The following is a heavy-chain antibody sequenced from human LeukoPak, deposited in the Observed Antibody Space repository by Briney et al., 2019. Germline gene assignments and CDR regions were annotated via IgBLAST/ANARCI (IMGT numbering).Heavy chain of an antibody. CDR1: GFXFSSYW. Sequence: GGSLRLSCAASGFXFSSYWMHWVRQAPGKGLVWVSRIDNDGSGTSYADSVKGRFTISRDNAKNRLYVQMNSLRAEDTAVYYCATGSGLWSPDYWGQGTLVTVSS. D-gene: IGHD5-18*01. J-gene: IGHJ4*02. CDR2: IDNDGSGT. V-gene: IGHV3-74*01. CDR3: ATGSGLWSPDY.